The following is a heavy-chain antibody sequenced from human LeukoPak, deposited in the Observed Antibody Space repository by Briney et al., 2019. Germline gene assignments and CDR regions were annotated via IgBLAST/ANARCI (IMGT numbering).Heavy chain of an antibody. CDR1: GFTFSGSA. CDR3: TTTYYDFWSGYQPFDY. J-gene: IGHJ4*02. CDR2: IRSKANSYAT. D-gene: IGHD3-3*01. Sequence: GGSLRLSCAASGFTFSGSAMHWVRQASGKGLEWVGRIRSKANSYATAYAASVKGRFTISRDDSKNTAYLQMNSLKTEDTAVYYCTTTYYDFWSGYQPFDYWGQGTLVTVSS. V-gene: IGHV3-73*01.